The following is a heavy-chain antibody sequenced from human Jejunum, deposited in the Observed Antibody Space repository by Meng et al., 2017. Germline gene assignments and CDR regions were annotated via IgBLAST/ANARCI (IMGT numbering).Heavy chain of an antibody. CDR3: ARVGLGWSGFGS. CDR2: IYYSGSS. V-gene: IGHV4-30-4*01. J-gene: IGHJ4*02. Sequence: QVQLQESGPGLVKPSQTLSLTCTVSGGSINTGDYYWSWIRQPPGKGLEWIAYIYYSGSSYSKSSLRSRVIISVDTSKNQFSLKLSSVTAADTAIYYCARVGLGWSGFGSWGQGSLVTVSS. D-gene: IGHD6-19*01. CDR1: GGSINTGDYY.